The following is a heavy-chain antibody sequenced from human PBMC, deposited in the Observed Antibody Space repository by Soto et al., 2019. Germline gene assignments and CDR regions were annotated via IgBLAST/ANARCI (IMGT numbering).Heavy chain of an antibody. D-gene: IGHD3-3*01. CDR1: GFTFSSYW. CDR2: INSDGSST. V-gene: IGHV3-74*01. Sequence: PGGSLRLSCAASGFTFSSYWMHWVRRAPGKGLVWVSRINSDGSSTSYAASVKGRFTISRDNAKNTLYLQMNSLRAEDTAVYYCARDDGFWSGYRTHNWFDPWGQGTLVTVSS. CDR3: ARDDGFWSGYRTHNWFDP. J-gene: IGHJ5*02.